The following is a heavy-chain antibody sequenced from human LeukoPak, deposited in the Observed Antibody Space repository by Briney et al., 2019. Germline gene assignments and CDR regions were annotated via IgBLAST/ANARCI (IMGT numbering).Heavy chain of an antibody. CDR1: GFSFSSYA. CDR2: ISGSGGNT. D-gene: IGHD3-9*01. Sequence: QAGGSLRLSCAASGFSFSSYAMSWVRQAPGKGLEWVSAISGSGGNTYYADSVKGRFTISRDNAKNTLYLQMNSLRAEDTAVYYCARGRRDYDILTGYYNWGQGTLVTVSS. J-gene: IGHJ4*02. V-gene: IGHV3-23*01. CDR3: ARGRRDYDILTGYYN.